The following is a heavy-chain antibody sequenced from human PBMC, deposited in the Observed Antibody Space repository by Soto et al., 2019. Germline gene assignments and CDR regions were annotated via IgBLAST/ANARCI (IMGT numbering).Heavy chain of an antibody. D-gene: IGHD6-6*01. CDR2: ISYTGREK. V-gene: IGHV3-30*01. J-gene: IGHJ4*02. CDR1: GFTFSSYN. Sequence: HVQMVESGGGVVQPGRSLRLSCEVSGFTFSSYNMHWVRQAPGKGLEWLAVISYTGREKFYADSVKGRSTISRDNSKNTLVLVMNSLRPEDTAVYFCARVGASLSLANWGQGTLVTVSS. CDR3: ARVGASLSLAN.